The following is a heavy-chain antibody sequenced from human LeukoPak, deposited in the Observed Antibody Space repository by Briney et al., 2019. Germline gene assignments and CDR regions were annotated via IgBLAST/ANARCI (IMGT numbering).Heavy chain of an antibody. J-gene: IGHJ5*02. Sequence: PGGSLRLCCAASGFTFGDYAMHWVRQDPGKGLEWVSLISGDGGSTYYADSVKGRFTISRDNSKNSLYLQMNSLRTEDTALYYCAKDYRDWVNWFDPWGQGTLVTVSS. V-gene: IGHV3-43*02. CDR3: AKDYRDWVNWFDP. D-gene: IGHD3/OR15-3a*01. CDR2: ISGDGGST. CDR1: GFTFGDYA.